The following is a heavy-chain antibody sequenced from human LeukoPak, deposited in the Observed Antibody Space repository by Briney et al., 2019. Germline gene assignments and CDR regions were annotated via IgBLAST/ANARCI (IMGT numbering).Heavy chain of an antibody. CDR3: AKDRSSGWYYFDY. CDR1: GFTYSSYG. V-gene: IGHV3-30*02. CDR2: IRYDGSNK. Sequence: GGSLRLSCAASGFTYSSYGMHWVRQAPGKVLEWVAFIRYDGSNKYYADSVKGRFTISRDNSKNTLYLQMNSLRAEDTAVYYCAKDRSSGWYYFDYWGQGTLVTVSS. J-gene: IGHJ4*02. D-gene: IGHD6-19*01.